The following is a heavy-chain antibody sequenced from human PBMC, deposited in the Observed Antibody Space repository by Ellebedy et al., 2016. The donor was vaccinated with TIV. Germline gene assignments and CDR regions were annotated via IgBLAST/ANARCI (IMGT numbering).Heavy chain of an antibody. D-gene: IGHD1-26*01. CDR1: GGSISSSSYY. CDR3: ARRGVGATYFDS. Sequence: MPSETLSLTCTVSGGSISSSSYYWGWIRQSPGKGLEWIGSMYYSGTTLYNPYLKSRVTISVDTSKNQFSLKLTSVTAADTTMYYCARRGVGATYFDSWGQGTLVTVSS. V-gene: IGHV4-39*01. J-gene: IGHJ4*02. CDR2: MYYSGTT.